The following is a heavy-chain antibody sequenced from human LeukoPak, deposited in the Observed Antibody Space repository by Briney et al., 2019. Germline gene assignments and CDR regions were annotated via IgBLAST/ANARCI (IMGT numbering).Heavy chain of an antibody. CDR2: ISGSGGST. CDR3: ATRGYSGYDETRAFDY. CDR1: GFTFSSYA. D-gene: IGHD5-12*01. J-gene: IGHJ4*02. Sequence: GGSLRLSCAASGFTFSSYAMSWVRQAPGKGLEWVSAISGSGGSTYYADSVKGRFTISRDNSKNTLYLQMNSLRAEDTAVYYCATRGYSGYDETRAFDYWGQGTLVTVSS. V-gene: IGHV3-23*01.